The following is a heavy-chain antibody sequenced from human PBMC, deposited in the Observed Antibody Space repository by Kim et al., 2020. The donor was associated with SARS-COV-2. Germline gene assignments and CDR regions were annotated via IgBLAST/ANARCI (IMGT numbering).Heavy chain of an antibody. CDR2: IIPIVDTL. V-gene: IGHV1-69*04. D-gene: IGHD6-25*01. Sequence: SVKVSCKASGGTFSSHGISWVRQAPGQGLEWMGRIIPIVDTLNYAQKFQGRVTITADKFTSTAYMELSSLRSEDTAVYYGARETKGPAASLDMWGQGTM. J-gene: IGHJ3*02. CDR1: GGTFSSHG. CDR3: ARETKGPAASLDM.